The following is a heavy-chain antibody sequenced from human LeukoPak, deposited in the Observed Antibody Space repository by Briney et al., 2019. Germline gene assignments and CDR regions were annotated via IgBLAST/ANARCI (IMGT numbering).Heavy chain of an antibody. V-gene: IGHV3-7*01. J-gene: IGHJ6*02. Sequence: GGSLRLSCAASGFTFSSYWMSWVRQAPGKGLEWVANIKQDGSEKYYVDSVKGRFTISGDNAKNSLYLQMNSLRAEDTAVYYCARSPILSIAVAGTQYYYYYGMDVWGQGTTVTVSS. CDR1: GFTFSSYW. D-gene: IGHD6-19*01. CDR3: ARSPILSIAVAGTQYYYYYGMDV. CDR2: IKQDGSEK.